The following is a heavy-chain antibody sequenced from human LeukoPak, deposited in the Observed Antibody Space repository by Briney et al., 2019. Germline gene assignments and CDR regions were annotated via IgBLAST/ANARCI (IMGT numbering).Heavy chain of an antibody. CDR1: GGSISSSNW. J-gene: IGHJ6*02. Sequence: SGTLSLTCAVSGGSISSSNWWSWVRQPPGKGLEWIGEIYHSGSTNYNPSLKSRVTISVDKSKNQFSLKLSSVTAADTAVYYCARGPYYYDSSGYYIPYYGMGVWGQGTTVTVSS. CDR3: ARGPYYYDSSGYYIPYYGMGV. CDR2: IYHSGST. D-gene: IGHD3-22*01. V-gene: IGHV4-4*02.